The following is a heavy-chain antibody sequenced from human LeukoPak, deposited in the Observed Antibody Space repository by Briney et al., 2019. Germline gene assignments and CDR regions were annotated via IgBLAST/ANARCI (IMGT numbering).Heavy chain of an antibody. V-gene: IGHV4-59*01. CDR2: IYYSGST. D-gene: IGHD3-10*01. CDR1: GGSISSYY. CDR3: ARGTTMVRGVTLDLDY. Sequence: PSGTLSLTCTVSGGSISSYYWSWIRQPPGKGLEWIGYIYYSGSTNYNPSLKSRVTISVDTSKNQFSLKLSSVTAADTAVYYCARGTTMVRGVTLDLDYWGQGTLVTVSS. J-gene: IGHJ4*02.